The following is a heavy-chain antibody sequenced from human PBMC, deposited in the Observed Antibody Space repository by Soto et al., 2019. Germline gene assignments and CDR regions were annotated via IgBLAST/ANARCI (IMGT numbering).Heavy chain of an antibody. J-gene: IGHJ4*02. CDR3: ARTVYNNSPAYFFDY. V-gene: IGHV4-31*03. Sequence: QLQLQESGPGLVRPSQTLSLTCTVSGGSISRDGNYWSWIRQHPGRGLEWIGYIYYDGTTYYNPSLRSRVYVSFDTSKTYFVLKVSSVTAADTAIYYCARTVYNNSPAYFFDYWGQGTLVTVSS. CDR1: GGSISRDGNY. D-gene: IGHD1-1*01. CDR2: IYYDGTT.